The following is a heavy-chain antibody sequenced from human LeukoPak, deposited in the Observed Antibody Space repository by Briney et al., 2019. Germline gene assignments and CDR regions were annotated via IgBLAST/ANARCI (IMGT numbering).Heavy chain of an antibody. Sequence: PGGSLRLSCAASGFTVSSNYMSWVRRAPGKGLEWVSVIYSGGDTYYADSVKGRFTISRDNSKNTLYLQMNSLRAEDTAVYYCARDDYDILTGYYPFDYWGQGTLVT. CDR3: ARDDYDILTGYYPFDY. D-gene: IGHD3-9*01. V-gene: IGHV3-53*01. CDR1: GFTVSSNY. CDR2: IYSGGDT. J-gene: IGHJ4*02.